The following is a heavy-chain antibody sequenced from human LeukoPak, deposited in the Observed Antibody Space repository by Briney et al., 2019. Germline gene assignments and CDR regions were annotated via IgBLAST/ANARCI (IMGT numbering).Heavy chain of an antibody. CDR3: ARRTVTYYYYYMDV. V-gene: IGHV1-8*01. J-gene: IGHJ6*03. CDR2: MNPNSGNT. D-gene: IGHD4-17*01. Sequence: ASVKVSCKASGYTFTSYDINWVRQATGQGLEWMGWMNPNSGNTGYAQKFQGRVAMTRNTSISTAYMELSSLRSEDTAVYYCARRTVTYYYYYMDVWGKGTTVTVSS. CDR1: GYTFTSYD.